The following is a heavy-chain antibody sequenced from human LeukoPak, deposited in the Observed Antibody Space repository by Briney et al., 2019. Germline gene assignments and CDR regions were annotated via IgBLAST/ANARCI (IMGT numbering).Heavy chain of an antibody. CDR3: AAFTTYYYDSSGYYYHY. Sequence: SVTVSCKASGGTFSSYAISWVRQAPGQGLEWMGGIIPIFGTANYAQKFQGRVTITADESTSTAYMELSSLRSEDTAVYYCAAFTTYYYDSSGYYYHYWGQGTLVTVSS. CDR2: IIPIFGTA. J-gene: IGHJ4*02. D-gene: IGHD3-22*01. CDR1: GGTFSSYA. V-gene: IGHV1-69*01.